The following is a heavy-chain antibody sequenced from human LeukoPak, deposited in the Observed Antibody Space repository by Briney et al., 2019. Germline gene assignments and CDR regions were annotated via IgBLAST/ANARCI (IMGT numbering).Heavy chain of an antibody. CDR1: GFTFSSYA. J-gene: IGHJ4*02. Sequence: GGSLRLSCAASGFTFSSYAMSWVRQAPGKGLEWVSAISGSGGSTYYADSVKGRFTISRDNSKNTLYLQMNSLRAEDTAVYYCAKGGYCSGGSCYHFDYWGQGTLVTVSS. CDR2: ISGSGGST. V-gene: IGHV3-23*01. D-gene: IGHD2-15*01. CDR3: AKGGYCSGGSCYHFDY.